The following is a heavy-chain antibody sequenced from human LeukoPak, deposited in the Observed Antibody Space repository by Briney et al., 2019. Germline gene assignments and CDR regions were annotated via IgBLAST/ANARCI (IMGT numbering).Heavy chain of an antibody. D-gene: IGHD5-12*01. CDR2: INPNSGGT. V-gene: IGHV1-2*02. CDR3: ARNSGDAGWFDP. Sequence: ASVKVSCKASGYTFTGYYMHWVRRAPGQGREWMGWINPNSGGTNYAQKFQGRVTMTRDTSISTAYMELSRLRSDDTAVYYCARNSGDAGWFDPWGQGTLVTVSS. J-gene: IGHJ5*02. CDR1: GYTFTGYY.